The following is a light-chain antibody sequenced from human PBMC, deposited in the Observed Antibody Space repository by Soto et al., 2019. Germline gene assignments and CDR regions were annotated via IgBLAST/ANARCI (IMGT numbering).Light chain of an antibody. Sequence: EIVLTQSPATLSLSPGERATVSCRASQSVSTNVAWYQHKPGQAPSLLIYDASNRATGVPPRFRGSGSGTDVTLTISSLDPEDFAVYYCQQRGFWPRTFGQGTRLEIK. V-gene: IGKV3-11*01. CDR2: DAS. J-gene: IGKJ2*01. CDR3: QQRGFWPRT. CDR1: QSVSTN.